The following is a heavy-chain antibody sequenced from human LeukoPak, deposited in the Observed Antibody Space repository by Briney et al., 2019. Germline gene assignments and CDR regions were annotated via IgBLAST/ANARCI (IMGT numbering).Heavy chain of an antibody. CDR2: ISAYNGNT. Sequence: AASVKVSCKASGYTFTSYGISWVRQAPGQGLEWMGWISAYNGNTNYAQKLQGRDTMTTDTSTSTAYMELRSLRSDDTAVYYCARDVDTAMVKSFDYWGQGTLVTVSS. J-gene: IGHJ4*02. D-gene: IGHD5-18*01. CDR1: GYTFTSYG. V-gene: IGHV1-18*01. CDR3: ARDVDTAMVKSFDY.